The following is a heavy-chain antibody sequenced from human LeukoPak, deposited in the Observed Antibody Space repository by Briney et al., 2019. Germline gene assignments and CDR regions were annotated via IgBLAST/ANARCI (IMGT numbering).Heavy chain of an antibody. D-gene: IGHD6-13*01. V-gene: IGHV1-18*01. CDR3: ARDEYSSSWYSYYYYGMDV. CDR2: ISAYNGNT. Sequence: ASVKVSCKASGYTFTSYGISWVRQAPGQGLEWMGWISAYNGNTSYAQKLQGRVTMTTDTSTSTAYMELRSLRSDDTAVYYCARDEYSSSWYSYYYYGMDVWGQGTTVTVSS. CDR1: GYTFTSYG. J-gene: IGHJ6*02.